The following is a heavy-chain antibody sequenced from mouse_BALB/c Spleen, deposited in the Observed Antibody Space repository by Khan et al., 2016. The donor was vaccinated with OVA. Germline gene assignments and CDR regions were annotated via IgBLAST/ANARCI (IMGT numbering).Heavy chain of an antibody. Sequence: QVRLQQSGAELVNPGASLNLSCKASGYTLTSYCMHWVKQRPGQGLEWIGEINPSNGRTNYHEKFKSKSTLTGDKSYSTPYMQLSSPTSKDSAVSYCATLLMNFDDWGQGTTLTVSS. CDR2: INPSNGRT. V-gene: IGHV1S81*02. J-gene: IGHJ2*01. D-gene: IGHD2-1*01. CDR3: ATLLMNFDD. CDR1: GYTLTSYC.